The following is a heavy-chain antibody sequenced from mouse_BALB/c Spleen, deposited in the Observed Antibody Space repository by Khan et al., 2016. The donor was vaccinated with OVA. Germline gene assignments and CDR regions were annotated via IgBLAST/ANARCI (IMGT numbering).Heavy chain of an antibody. J-gene: IGHJ3*01. D-gene: IGHD1-1*01. CDR3: TRLAYYYDSEGFAY. V-gene: IGHV5-6*01. Sequence: EVELVESGGDLVKPGGSLKLSCAASGFTFSTYGMSWVRQTPDKRLEWVATVSTGGSYTYYPDSVKGRFTISRDNAKNTLYLHMSGLKSEDPAMFYCTRLAYYYDSEGFAYWGQGTLVTVSA. CDR1: GFTFSTYG. CDR2: VSTGGSYT.